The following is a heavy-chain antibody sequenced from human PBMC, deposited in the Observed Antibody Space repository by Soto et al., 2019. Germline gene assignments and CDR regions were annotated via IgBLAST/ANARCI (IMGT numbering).Heavy chain of an antibody. CDR3: ARGYCGDYYYYHMDV. CDR1: GYTFTSYD. CDR2: MNPNSGNT. Sequence: GASVKVSCKASGYTFTSYDINWVRQATGQGLEWMGWMNPNSGNTGYAQKFQGRVTMTRNTSISTAYMELSSLRSEDTAVYYCARGYCGDYYYYHMDVWGKGTTVTVSS. J-gene: IGHJ6*03. V-gene: IGHV1-8*01. D-gene: IGHD2-21*01.